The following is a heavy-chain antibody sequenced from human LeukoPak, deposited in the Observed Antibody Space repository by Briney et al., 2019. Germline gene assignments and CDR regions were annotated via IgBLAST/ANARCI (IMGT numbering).Heavy chain of an antibody. D-gene: IGHD3-10*01. J-gene: IGHJ4*02. CDR2: VNSQGSAT. CDR1: GFIFSNYW. CDR3: ARERWSSIGWFLGY. Sequence: PGESLRVSCAASGFIFSNYWRHWVRQAPGKGLVWVSRVNSQGSATSYTDSVKGRFTISRDNAKDELYLQMDNLTAEDTAVYYCARERWSSIGWFLGYRGQATRVTVSS. V-gene: IGHV3-74*01.